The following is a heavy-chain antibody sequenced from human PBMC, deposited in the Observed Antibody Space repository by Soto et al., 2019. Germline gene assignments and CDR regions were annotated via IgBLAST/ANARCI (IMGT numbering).Heavy chain of an antibody. D-gene: IGHD2-8*01. V-gene: IGHV1-69*13. CDR3: AREIMPLTNDWYFDL. Sequence: SVKVSCKASGGTFSSYAISWVRQAPGQGLEWMGGIIPIFGTANYAQKFQGRVTITADESTSTAYMELSSLRSEDTAVYYCAREIMPLTNDWYFDLWGRGTLVTVSS. CDR1: GGTFSSYA. CDR2: IIPIFGTA. J-gene: IGHJ2*01.